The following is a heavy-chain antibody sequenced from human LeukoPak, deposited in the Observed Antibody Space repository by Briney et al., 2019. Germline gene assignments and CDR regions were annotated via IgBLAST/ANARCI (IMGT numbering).Heavy chain of an antibody. V-gene: IGHV3-23*01. CDR2: ISGSGGST. CDR1: GFTFSSYA. J-gene: IGHJ4*02. Sequence: GGSLRLSCAASGFTFSSYAMSWVRQAPGKGLEWVSAISGSGGSTYYADSVKGRFTISRDNSKNTLYLQMNSLRAEDAAVYYCAREATSSSGWYIDYWGQGTLVTVSS. CDR3: AREATSSSGWYIDY. D-gene: IGHD6-25*01.